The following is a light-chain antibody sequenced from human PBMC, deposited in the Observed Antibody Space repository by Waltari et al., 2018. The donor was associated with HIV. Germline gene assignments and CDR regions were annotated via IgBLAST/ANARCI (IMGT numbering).Light chain of an antibody. CDR3: ATWDDSLSGWV. J-gene: IGLJ3*02. V-gene: IGLV1-47*01. CDR1: SSNIGNNF. Sequence: QSVLTQPPSASGTPGQRVTISCYGSSSNIGNNFISWYQQFPGTAPKLLIYRNDQRPSGVPDRFSGSKSGTSASLAISGLRSEDEADYYCATWDDSLSGWVFSGGTKLTVL. CDR2: RND.